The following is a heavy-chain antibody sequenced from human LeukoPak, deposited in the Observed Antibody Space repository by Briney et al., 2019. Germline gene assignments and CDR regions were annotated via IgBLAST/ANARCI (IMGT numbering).Heavy chain of an antibody. D-gene: IGHD3-22*01. CDR3: ARSKGYYYDSSGYSY. CDR1: GYTFTSYD. J-gene: IGHJ4*02. Sequence: ASVKVSCKASGYTFTSYDINWVRQATGQGLEWMGWMNPNSGNTGYAQKFQGRVTMTRNTSISTAYMELNSLRSEDTAVYYCARSKGYYYDSSGYSYWGQGTLVTVSS. CDR2: MNPNSGNT. V-gene: IGHV1-8*01.